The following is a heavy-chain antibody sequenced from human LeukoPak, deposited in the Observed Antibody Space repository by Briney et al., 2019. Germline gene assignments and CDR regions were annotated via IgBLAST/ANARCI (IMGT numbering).Heavy chain of an antibody. V-gene: IGHV4-34*01. J-gene: IGHJ6*04. CDR2: INHSGST. CDR1: GGSFSVYY. Sequence: SETLSLTCAVYGGSFSVYYWSWIRQPPGKGLEWIGEINHSGSTNYNPSLKSRVTISVDTSKNQFSLKLSSVTAADTAVYYCARVYGSGSYYYYYYGMDVWGKGTTVTVSS. CDR3: ARVYGSGSYYYYYYGMDV. D-gene: IGHD3-10*01.